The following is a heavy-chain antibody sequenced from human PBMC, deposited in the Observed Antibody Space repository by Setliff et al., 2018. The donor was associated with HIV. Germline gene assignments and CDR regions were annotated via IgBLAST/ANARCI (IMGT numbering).Heavy chain of an antibody. Sequence: KPSETLSLTCTVSGDSISSYSWNWIRQSPGGGLEWIGFIFSSGSTKYNPSLQSRVTMSIDTSKNQFSLRLTSVTAADTAVYYCARRIDDSGSFPDKNWFDTWGQXSLVTVSS. D-gene: IGHD3-10*01. V-gene: IGHV4-4*09. CDR1: GDSISSYS. J-gene: IGHJ5*02. CDR3: ARRIDDSGSFPDKNWFDT. CDR2: IFSSGST.